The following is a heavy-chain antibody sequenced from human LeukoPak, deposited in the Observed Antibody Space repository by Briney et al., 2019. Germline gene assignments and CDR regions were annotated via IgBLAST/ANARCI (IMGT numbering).Heavy chain of an antibody. CDR2: ISYDGSNN. Sequence: GGSLRLSCAASGFTFSSYAMHWVRQAPGKGLGWVAVISYDGSNNYYADSVKGRFTISRDNSENTLYLHMNSLRAEDTVLYYCARDLHGYSYGYFDYWGQGTLVTVSS. J-gene: IGHJ4*02. D-gene: IGHD5-18*01. CDR1: GFTFSSYA. V-gene: IGHV3-30-3*01. CDR3: ARDLHGYSYGYFDY.